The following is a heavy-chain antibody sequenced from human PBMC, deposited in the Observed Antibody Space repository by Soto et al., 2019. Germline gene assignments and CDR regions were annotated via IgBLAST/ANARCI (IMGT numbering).Heavy chain of an antibody. CDR3: ARDRSSGYYYWFNY. CDR1: GGTFSSYA. D-gene: IGHD3-22*01. Sequence: ASVKVSCKASGGTFSSYAISWVRQAPGQGLEWMRGIIPIFGTANYAQKFQGRVTITADESTSTAYMELSSLRSEDTAVYYCARDRSSGYYYWFNYWGQGTLVTVSS. CDR2: IIPIFGTA. V-gene: IGHV1-69*13. J-gene: IGHJ4*02.